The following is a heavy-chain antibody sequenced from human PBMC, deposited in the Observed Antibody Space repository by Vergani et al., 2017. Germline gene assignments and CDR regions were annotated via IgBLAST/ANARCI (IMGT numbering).Heavy chain of an antibody. CDR2: ISGSGGST. J-gene: IGHJ5*02. D-gene: IGHD4-17*01. CDR1: GFTFSSYA. V-gene: IGHV3-23*01. CDR3: AKESDRYGDYGGWFDP. Sequence: EVQLLESGGGLVQPGGSLRLSCAASGFTFSSYAMSWVRQAPGKGLEWVSAISGSGGSTYYADSGKGRFTISRDNSKNTLYLQMNSLRAEDTAVYYCAKESDRYGDYGGWFDPWGQGTLVTVSS.